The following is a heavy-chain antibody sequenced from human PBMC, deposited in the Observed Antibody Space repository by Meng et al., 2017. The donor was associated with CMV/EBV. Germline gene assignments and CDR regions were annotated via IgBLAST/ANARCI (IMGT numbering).Heavy chain of an antibody. CDR1: GGSISSSSYY. D-gene: IGHD3-22*01. V-gene: IGHV4-39*07. CDR2: IYYSGST. CDR3: ARDSSGYGLGY. J-gene: IGHJ4*02. Sequence: SETLFLTCTVSGGSISSSSYYWGWIRQPPGKGLEWIGSIYYSGSTYYNPSLKSRVTISVDTSKNQFSLKLSSVTAADTAVYYCARDSSGYGLGYWGQGTLVTVSS.